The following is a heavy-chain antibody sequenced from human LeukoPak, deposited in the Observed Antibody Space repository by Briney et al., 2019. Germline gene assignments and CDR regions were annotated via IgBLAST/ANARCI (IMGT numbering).Heavy chain of an antibody. J-gene: IGHJ5*02. CDR1: GGSISSYY. D-gene: IGHD5-18*01. Sequence: PSETLSLTCTVSGGSISSYYWSWIRQPPGKGLEWIGYIYYSGSTNYNPSLKSRVTISVDTSKNQFSLNVSSVTAADTAVYYCARDRGYSYGQSGWFDPWGQGTLVTVSS. CDR3: ARDRGYSYGQSGWFDP. CDR2: IYYSGST. V-gene: IGHV4-59*01.